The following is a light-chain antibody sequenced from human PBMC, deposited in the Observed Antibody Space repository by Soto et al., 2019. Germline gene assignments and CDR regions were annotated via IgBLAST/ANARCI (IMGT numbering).Light chain of an antibody. CDR2: KAS. CDR3: QQYHIYPYT. J-gene: IGKJ2*01. V-gene: IGKV1-5*03. CDR1: QSISGW. Sequence: DIQMTQSPSTLSASVGERVTITCRASQSISGWLAWYHQKPGKAPKLLIYKASSLESGVPSRFSGSGSGTEFPLTISSLQPDDFATYYCQQYHIYPYTFGQGTKLQIE.